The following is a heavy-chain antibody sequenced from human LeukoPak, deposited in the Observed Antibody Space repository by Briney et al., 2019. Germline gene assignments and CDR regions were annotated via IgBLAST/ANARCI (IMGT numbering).Heavy chain of an antibody. Sequence: ASVTVSCKASGYTFTSYYIHWVRQAPGQGLEWMGIINPSGGSTTYAQKFQGRVTMTRDMSKSTFYMEVSSLRSEDTAVYYFARGGGVAGTVDYWGQGTLVTVSS. CDR3: ARGGGVAGTVDY. D-gene: IGHD6-19*01. CDR1: GYTFTSYY. J-gene: IGHJ4*02. V-gene: IGHV1-46*01. CDR2: INPSGGST.